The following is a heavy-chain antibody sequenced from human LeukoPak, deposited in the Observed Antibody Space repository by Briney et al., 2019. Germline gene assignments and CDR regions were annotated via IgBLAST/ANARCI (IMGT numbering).Heavy chain of an antibody. J-gene: IGHJ4*02. CDR1: GGSISSSSYY. Sequence: SETLSLTCTVSGGSISSSSYYWGWIRQPPGKGLEWIGNIYYSGSTYYNPSLKSRVTISVDTSKNQFSLKLSSVTPADTAVYYCARSTGWLQEFDYWGQGTLVTVSS. CDR2: IYYSGST. V-gene: IGHV4-39*01. D-gene: IGHD5-24*01. CDR3: ARSTGWLQEFDY.